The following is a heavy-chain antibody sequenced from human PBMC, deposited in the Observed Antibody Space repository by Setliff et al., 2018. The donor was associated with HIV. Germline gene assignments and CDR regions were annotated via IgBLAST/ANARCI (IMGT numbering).Heavy chain of an antibody. Sequence: PGESLKISCAASGFTFSYFWMSWVRQTPGKGLEWVATIKHDGSEKYYVDSVKGRFTISGDNAKDSLYLQMNSLRAEDTAVFYCARDRGGSDYFDYWGHGTLVTVS. CDR3: ARDRGGSDYFDY. CDR1: GFTFSYFW. V-gene: IGHV3-7*01. J-gene: IGHJ4*01. D-gene: IGHD1-26*01. CDR2: IKHDGSEK.